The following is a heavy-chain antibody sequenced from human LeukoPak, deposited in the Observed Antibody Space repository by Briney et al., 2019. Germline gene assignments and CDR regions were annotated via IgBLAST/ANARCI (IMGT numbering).Heavy chain of an antibody. CDR1: GFTFSSHS. CDR3: AKVRAPRQYYFDY. Sequence: GGSLRLSCAASGFTFSSHSMNWVRQAPGKGLEWVSSISSSSSYIYYADSVKGRFTISRDNAKNSLYLQMNSLRAEDTAVYYCAKVRAPRQYYFDYWGQGTLVTVSS. CDR2: ISSSSSYI. D-gene: IGHD1-26*01. V-gene: IGHV3-21*04. J-gene: IGHJ4*02.